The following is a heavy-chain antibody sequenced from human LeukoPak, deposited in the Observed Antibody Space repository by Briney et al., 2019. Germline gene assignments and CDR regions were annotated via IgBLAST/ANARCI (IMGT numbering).Heavy chain of an antibody. Sequence: ASVKVSCKASGGTFSSYAISWVRQAPGQGLEWMGRIIPILGIANYAQKFQGRVTITADKSTSTAYMELSSLRSEDTAVYYCASTGRVVVITSPFDYWGQGTLVTVSS. V-gene: IGHV1-69*04. CDR2: IIPILGIA. CDR1: GGTFSSYA. CDR3: ASTGRVVVITSPFDY. D-gene: IGHD3-22*01. J-gene: IGHJ4*02.